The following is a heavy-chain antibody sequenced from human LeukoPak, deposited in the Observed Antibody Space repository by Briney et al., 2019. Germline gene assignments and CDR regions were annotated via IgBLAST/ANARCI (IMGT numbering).Heavy chain of an antibody. CDR3: AKFSGWLLDY. V-gene: IGHV3-30*18. CDR2: ISYDGSNK. J-gene: IGHJ4*02. D-gene: IGHD6-19*01. Sequence: GGSLRLSCAASGFTFSSYGMHWVRQATGKGLEWVAVISYDGSNKYYADSVKGRFTISRDNSKNTLYLQMNSLRAEDTAVYYCAKFSGWLLDYWGQGTLVTVSS. CDR1: GFTFSSYG.